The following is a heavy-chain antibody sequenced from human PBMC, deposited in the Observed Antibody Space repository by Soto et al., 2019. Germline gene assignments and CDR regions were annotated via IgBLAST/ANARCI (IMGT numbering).Heavy chain of an antibody. CDR1: GLTFSDHY. CDR3: ATDLAGASGGYYIDY. CDR2: TRNKANSYTT. Sequence: EVQLVESGGGLVQPGWSLRLSCVVSGLTFSDHYMDWVRQAPGKGLEWVGRTRNKANSYTTEYAASVKGRFTISRDDSKTSLYLQMNSLTSEDTAVYYCATDLAGASGGYYIDYWGQGTLVTVSS. D-gene: IGHD3-10*01. V-gene: IGHV3-72*01. J-gene: IGHJ4*02.